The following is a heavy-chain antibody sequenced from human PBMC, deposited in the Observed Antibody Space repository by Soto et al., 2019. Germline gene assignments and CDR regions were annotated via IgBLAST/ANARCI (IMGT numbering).Heavy chain of an antibody. V-gene: IGHV3-48*03. CDR1: GFTFSSYE. CDR3: ARDRVAYYFDY. CDR2: ISSSGSTI. J-gene: IGHJ4*02. Sequence: GGSLRLSCAASGFTFSSYEMNWVRQAPGKGLEWVSYISSSGSTIHYADSVKGRFTISRDNAKNSLYLQMNSLRAEDTAVYYCARDRVAYYFDYWGQGTLVTVSS. D-gene: IGHD2-15*01.